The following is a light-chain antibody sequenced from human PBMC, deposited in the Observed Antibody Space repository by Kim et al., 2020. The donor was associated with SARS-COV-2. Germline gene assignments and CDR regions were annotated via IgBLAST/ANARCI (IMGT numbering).Light chain of an antibody. Sequence: EIVLTQSPATLSLSPGDRATLSCRASQSVSRSLAWYQQKLGQAPRLLIYDSSSRATGIPAKFSGSGSGTDFSLTISSLEPEDFAVYYCQQRYNWPITFGQGTRLEIK. CDR1: QSVSRS. CDR3: QQRYNWPIT. V-gene: IGKV3-11*01. CDR2: DSS. J-gene: IGKJ5*01.